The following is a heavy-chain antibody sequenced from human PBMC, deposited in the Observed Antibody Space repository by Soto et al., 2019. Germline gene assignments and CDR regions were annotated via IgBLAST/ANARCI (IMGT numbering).Heavy chain of an antibody. J-gene: IGHJ4*02. D-gene: IGHD6-13*01. CDR2: IVVGSGNT. Sequence: SVKVSCKASGFTFTRSAMQWVRQARGQRLEWIGWIVVGSGNTNYAQKFQERVTITRDMSTSTAYMEMSSLRSEDTAVYYCAAVNWYSNQEFGSDYWGQGTLVTVSS. CDR1: GFTFTRSA. CDR3: AAVNWYSNQEFGSDY. V-gene: IGHV1-58*02.